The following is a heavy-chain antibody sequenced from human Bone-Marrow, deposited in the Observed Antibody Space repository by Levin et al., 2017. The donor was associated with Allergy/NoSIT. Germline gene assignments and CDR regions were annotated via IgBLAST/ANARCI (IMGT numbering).Heavy chain of an antibody. CDR1: GFTFSSYS. J-gene: IGHJ6*03. CDR3: ARDAYSPPSPKNYYYYYMDV. D-gene: IGHD6-13*01. Sequence: KTGGSLRLSCAASGFTFSSYSMNWVRQAPGKGLEWVSSISSSSSYIYYADSVKGRFTISRDNAKNSLYLQMNSLRAEDTAVYYCARDAYSPPSPKNYYYYYMDVWGKGTTVTVSS. V-gene: IGHV3-21*01. CDR2: ISSSSSYI.